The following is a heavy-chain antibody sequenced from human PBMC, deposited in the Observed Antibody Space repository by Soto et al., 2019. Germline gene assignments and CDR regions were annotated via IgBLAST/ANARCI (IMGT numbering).Heavy chain of an antibody. CDR2: ISSSGSTI. Sequence: GGSLRLSCAASGFTFSSYEVNWVRQAPGKGLEWVSYISSSGSTIYYADSVKGRFTISRENAKNSLYLQMNSLRAEDTAVYYCARGGYYYDSSGYYYVSPYFDYWGQRTLVTVSS. J-gene: IGHJ4*02. V-gene: IGHV3-48*03. CDR3: ARGGYYYDSSGYYYVSPYFDY. CDR1: GFTFSSYE. D-gene: IGHD3-22*01.